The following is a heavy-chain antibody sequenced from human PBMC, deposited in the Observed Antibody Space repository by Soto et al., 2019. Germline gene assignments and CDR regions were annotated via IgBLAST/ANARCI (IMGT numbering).Heavy chain of an antibody. Sequence: QVQLVQSGAEVKKPGSSVKVSCKASGGTFSSYDISWVRQAPGQGLEWMGGIIPIFGTANYAQKFQGRVTITADESTSTAYMELSSLRSEETAGYYCAPPSGVGATSIFDDWGQGTLVTVSS. J-gene: IGHJ4*02. CDR3: APPSGVGATSIFDD. V-gene: IGHV1-69*01. CDR1: GGTFSSYD. CDR2: IIPIFGTA. D-gene: IGHD1-26*01.